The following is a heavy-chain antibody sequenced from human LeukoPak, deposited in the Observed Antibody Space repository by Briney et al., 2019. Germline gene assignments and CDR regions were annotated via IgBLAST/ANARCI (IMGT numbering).Heavy chain of an antibody. Sequence: PGGSLRLSCAASGFIVSSNYMNWVRQAPGKGLEWVSVFYSGGYTHYADSMKGRSTISRDNSKNTVYLQMNSLRAEDTAVYFCARGRGLDVWGQGTTVTVSS. CDR1: GFIVSSNY. CDR3: ARGRGLDV. CDR2: FYSGGYT. V-gene: IGHV3-53*01. D-gene: IGHD2-15*01. J-gene: IGHJ6*02.